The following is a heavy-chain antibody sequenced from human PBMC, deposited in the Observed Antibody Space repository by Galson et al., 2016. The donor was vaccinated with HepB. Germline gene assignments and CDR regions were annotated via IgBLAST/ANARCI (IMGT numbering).Heavy chain of an antibody. V-gene: IGHV4-59*01. Sequence: ETLSLTCTVSGVSISSYYWSWIRQPPGKGLEWIGYIYYTGSTNYNPPLKSRVTMSVDTSKNQFSLKLSSVTAADTAVYYCAREGSLSSAPDAFDIWGQGTMVTVSS. CDR2: IYYTGST. D-gene: IGHD3-10*01. CDR1: GVSISSYY. CDR3: AREGSLSSAPDAFDI. J-gene: IGHJ3*02.